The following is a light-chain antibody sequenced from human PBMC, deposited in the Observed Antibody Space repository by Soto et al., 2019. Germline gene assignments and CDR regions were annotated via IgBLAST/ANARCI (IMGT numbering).Light chain of an antibody. CDR2: GAS. CDR1: QSVRSS. CDR3: QQYGNWPYT. V-gene: IGKV3-15*01. J-gene: IGKJ2*01. Sequence: EIVMTQSPATLSVSPGERATLSCRASQSVRSSLAWYQQKPCQAPRLLIYGASARATGFPVRFSGSGSGTEFTLTISSLQSEDSAVYYCQQYGNWPYTFGEGTKLEIK.